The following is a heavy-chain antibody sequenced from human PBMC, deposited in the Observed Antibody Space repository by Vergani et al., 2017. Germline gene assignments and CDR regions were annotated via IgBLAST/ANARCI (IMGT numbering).Heavy chain of an antibody. CDR3: ARANSAVTAGNGMDV. V-gene: IGHV1-2*02. Sequence: QVQLVQSGAEVKKPGASVKVSCRASGYIFTGYYMHWVRQAPGQGLEWMGWINPISGGTNYARKFQGRVTMTRDTSITTAYMELRSLRSDDTAVYYCARANSAVTAGNGMDVWGQGTTVTVSS. CDR1: GYIFTGYY. J-gene: IGHJ6*02. CDR2: INPISGGT. D-gene: IGHD2-21*02.